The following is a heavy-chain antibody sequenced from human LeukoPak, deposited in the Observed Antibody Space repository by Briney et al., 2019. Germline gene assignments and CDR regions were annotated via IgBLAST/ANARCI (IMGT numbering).Heavy chain of an antibody. CDR3: ARDRRYYYGSGSYDLGMDV. J-gene: IGHJ6*02. CDR2: IYYSGST. D-gene: IGHD3-10*01. Sequence: SETLSLTCTVSGGSISSYYWSWIRQPPGKGLEWIGYIYYSGSTNYNPSLKSRVTISVDTSKNQFSLKLSSVTAADTAVYYCARDRRYYYGSGSYDLGMDVWGQGTTVTVSS. CDR1: GGSISSYY. V-gene: IGHV4-59*12.